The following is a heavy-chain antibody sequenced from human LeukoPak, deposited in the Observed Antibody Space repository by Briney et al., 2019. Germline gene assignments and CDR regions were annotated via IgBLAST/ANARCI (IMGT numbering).Heavy chain of an antibody. J-gene: IGHJ4*02. CDR3: ARGRPGLASAGIYDF. CDR1: GYTFTSSD. Sequence: ASVKVSCQASGYTFTSSDINWVRQATGQGLEWMGWMNPNTDKTGYARNFQGRVTMTKNISISTAYMEVSSLTYEDTAIYYCARGRPGLASAGIYDFWGQGTLITVSS. D-gene: IGHD6-13*01. CDR2: MNPNTDKT. V-gene: IGHV1-8*01.